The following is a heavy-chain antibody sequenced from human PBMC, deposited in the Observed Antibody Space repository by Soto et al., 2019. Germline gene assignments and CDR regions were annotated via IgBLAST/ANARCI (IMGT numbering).Heavy chain of an antibody. V-gene: IGHV6-1*01. CDR3: ARGGYCSIIICYFSYYYYLMDF. J-gene: IGHJ6*02. CDR1: GDSVSSNSAA. Sequence: SQTLSLTCAISGDSVSSNSAAWNWIRQPPSRGLEWLGRTYYRSKWYNDYAVSVKSRITINPDTSKNQFSLQLNSVTPEDTAVYYCARGGYCSIIICYFSYYYYLMDFCDRRSMVIVSS. D-gene: IGHD2-2*03. CDR2: TYYRSKWYN.